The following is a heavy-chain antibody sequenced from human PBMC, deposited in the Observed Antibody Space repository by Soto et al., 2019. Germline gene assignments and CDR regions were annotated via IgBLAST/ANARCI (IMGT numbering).Heavy chain of an antibody. D-gene: IGHD3-10*01. J-gene: IGHJ4*02. Sequence: SETLSLTCTVSGGSISSGGYYWSWIRQHPGKGLEWIGYIYYSGSTYYNPSLKSRVTISVDTSKNQFSLKLSSVTAADTAVYYCARDYPSPYGSGSYTDYWGQGTLVTVSS. V-gene: IGHV4-31*03. CDR2: IYYSGST. CDR1: GGSISSGGYY. CDR3: ARDYPSPYGSGSYTDY.